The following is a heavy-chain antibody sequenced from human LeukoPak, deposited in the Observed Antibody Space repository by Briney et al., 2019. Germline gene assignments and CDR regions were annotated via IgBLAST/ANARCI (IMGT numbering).Heavy chain of an antibody. D-gene: IGHD2-2*01. Sequence: SETLSLTCAVSGYSISSGYYWGWIRQPPGKGLEWIGSIYHSGSTYYNPSLKSRVTISVDTSKNQFSLKLSSVTAADTAVYYCARQDIVVVPAAPDYWGQGTLVTVSS. V-gene: IGHV4-38-2*01. CDR3: ARQDIVVVPAAPDY. CDR2: IYHSGST. CDR1: GYSISSGYY. J-gene: IGHJ4*02.